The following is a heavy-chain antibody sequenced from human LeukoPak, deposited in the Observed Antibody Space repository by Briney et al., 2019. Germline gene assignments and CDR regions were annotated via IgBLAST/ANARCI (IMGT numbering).Heavy chain of an antibody. Sequence: SETLSLTCAVYGGSFSGYYWSWIRQAPGKGLEWIGEINHSGSTNYNPSLKSRVTISVDTSKNQFSLKLSSVTAADTAVYYCANGGVSSRWHPIDAFDIWGQGTMVTVSS. J-gene: IGHJ3*02. CDR2: INHSGST. CDR3: ANGGVSSRWHPIDAFDI. D-gene: IGHD6-19*01. CDR1: GGSFSGYY. V-gene: IGHV4-34*01.